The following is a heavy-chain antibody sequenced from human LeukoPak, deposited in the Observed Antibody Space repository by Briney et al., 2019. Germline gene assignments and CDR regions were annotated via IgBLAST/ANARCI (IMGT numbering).Heavy chain of an antibody. CDR1: GFTFSTHS. CDR3: ARPATGYCTSAGCHCDS. Sequence: PGGSLRLSCAASGFTFSTHSMYWVRQAPGKGLEWVPSISASSNFIHYAESVRGRFTISRDNAKNSLYLQMNILVAQDTAVYYCARPATGYCTSAGCHCDSWGQGTLVTVSS. J-gene: IGHJ5*01. V-gene: IGHV3-21*01. D-gene: IGHD2-2*01. CDR2: ISASSNFI.